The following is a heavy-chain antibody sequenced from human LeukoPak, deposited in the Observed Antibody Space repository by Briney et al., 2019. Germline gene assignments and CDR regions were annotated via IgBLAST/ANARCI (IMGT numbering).Heavy chain of an antibody. V-gene: IGHV1-3*01. CDR1: GYTFTDYT. D-gene: IGHD3-22*01. CDR3: ANPRYDSSGYYYVD. CDR2: FNGGSGNT. J-gene: IGHJ4*02. Sequence: GASVKVSCKASGYTFTDYTMHWLRQAPGQRLDWMGWFNGGSGNTKYSPEFQGRVTITRDTSASTAYMELSSLRSEDTAVYYCANPRYDSSGYYYVDWGQGTLVTVSS.